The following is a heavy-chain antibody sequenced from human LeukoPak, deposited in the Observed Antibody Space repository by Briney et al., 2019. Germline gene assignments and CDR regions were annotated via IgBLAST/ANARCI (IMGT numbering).Heavy chain of an antibody. D-gene: IGHD6-13*01. CDR2: IRQDGGEK. CDR1: GFTFSSYW. CDR3: ARDGTAAGLYFDL. V-gene: IGHV3-7*01. J-gene: IGHJ4*01. Sequence: PVGSLRLSCAVSGFTFSSYWMNWVRQAPGKGLEWVASIRQDGGEKSYVDSVKGRFTISRDNTKNSLYLQINSLRAEDTAVYYCARDGTAAGLYFDLWGQGTLVTVSS.